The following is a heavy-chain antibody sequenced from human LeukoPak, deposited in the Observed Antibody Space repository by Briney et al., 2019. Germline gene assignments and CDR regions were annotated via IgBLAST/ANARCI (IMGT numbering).Heavy chain of an antibody. J-gene: IGHJ6*02. CDR1: GGSISSYY. D-gene: IGHD3-22*01. Sequence: PSETLSLTCTVSGGSISSYYWSWIRQPPGKGLEWIGYIYYSGSTNYNPSLKSRVTISVDTSKNQFSLKLSSVTAADTAVYYCARVRDYYDSSGCYSRSDYYGMDVWGQGTTVTVSS. V-gene: IGHV4-59*01. CDR2: IYYSGST. CDR3: ARVRDYYDSSGCYSRSDYYGMDV.